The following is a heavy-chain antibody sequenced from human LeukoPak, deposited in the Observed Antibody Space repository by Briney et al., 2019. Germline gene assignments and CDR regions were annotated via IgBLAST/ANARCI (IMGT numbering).Heavy chain of an antibody. CDR2: INNDGSST. D-gene: IGHD3-9*01. J-gene: IGHJ4*02. CDR3: ARGPVLQYFDWLFDY. CDR1: GYTFSIYW. V-gene: IGHV3-74*01. Sequence: GGSLRLSCEASGYTFSIYWMHWVRHAPGKGLVWVSHINNDGSSTTYADSVKGRFTISRDNAKNTLYLQMNSLRAEDTAVYYCARGPVLQYFDWLFDYWGQGTLVTVSS.